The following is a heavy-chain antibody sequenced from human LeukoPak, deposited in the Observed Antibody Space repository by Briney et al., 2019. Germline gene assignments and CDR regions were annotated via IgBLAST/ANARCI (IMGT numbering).Heavy chain of an antibody. CDR1: GYTFTKYY. CDR3: ARGRGIAAPGPRSLFDY. Sequence: GASVKVSCKASGYTFTKYYMHWVRQAPGQGLEWMGIIDPSGGSTSYAQTFQGRVTMTRDTSTSTLYMELSSLRSEDTAVYYCARGRGIAAPGPRSLFDYRGQGTLVTVSS. CDR2: IDPSGGST. V-gene: IGHV1-46*01. D-gene: IGHD6-13*01. J-gene: IGHJ4*02.